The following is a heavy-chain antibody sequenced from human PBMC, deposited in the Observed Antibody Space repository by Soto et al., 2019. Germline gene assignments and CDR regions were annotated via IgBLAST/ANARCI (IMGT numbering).Heavy chain of an antibody. J-gene: IGHJ4*02. Sequence: EVQLVESGGGLVQPGGSLRLSCAASGFSFSDYWMHWVRQAPGKGLVWVSCIDTDGSTTTSADSVKGGFTISRDNVKNTLYLQMYRLRAEDTALYYCSRGGGFSGNYLGGQGTLVTVSS. V-gene: IGHV3-74*01. CDR3: SRGGGFSGNYL. D-gene: IGHD1-26*01. CDR1: GFSFSDYW. CDR2: IDTDGSTT.